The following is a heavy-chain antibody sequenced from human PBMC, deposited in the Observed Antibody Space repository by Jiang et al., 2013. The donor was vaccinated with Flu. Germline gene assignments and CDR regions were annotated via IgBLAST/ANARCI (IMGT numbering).Heavy chain of an antibody. CDR1: GLTFSNSG. D-gene: IGHD2-21*01. CDR2: ISYDGSKR. Sequence: GVVQPGRSLRLSCAASGLTFSNSGMNWVRQAPGKGLEWVALISYDGSKRYYVESVKGRFTISRDNSKNTLYLQMNSLRAEDTAVYYCAREFPINYYYAMDVWGQGTTVTVSS. CDR3: AREFPINYYYAMDV. V-gene: IGHV3-33*01. J-gene: IGHJ6*02.